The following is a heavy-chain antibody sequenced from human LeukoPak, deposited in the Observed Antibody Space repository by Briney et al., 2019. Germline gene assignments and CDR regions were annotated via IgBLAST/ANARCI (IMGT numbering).Heavy chain of an antibody. Sequence: SVKVSCKASGYTFTGHYIHWVRQTPGQGLEWMGGIIPIFGTANYAQKFQGRVTITTDESTSTAYMELSSLRSEDTAVYYCARTKSRDFWSGYYVDYFDYWGQGTLVTVSS. J-gene: IGHJ4*02. D-gene: IGHD3-3*01. V-gene: IGHV1-69*05. CDR3: ARTKSRDFWSGYYVDYFDY. CDR2: IIPIFGTA. CDR1: GYTFTGHY.